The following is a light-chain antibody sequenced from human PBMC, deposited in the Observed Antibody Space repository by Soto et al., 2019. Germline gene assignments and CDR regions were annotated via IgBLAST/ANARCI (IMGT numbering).Light chain of an antibody. Sequence: QSALTQPPSVSGAPGQRVTISCTGSSSNIGAGYDLHWYQQIPGKAPKLLIYGNSNRPSGVPDRFSGSKSGTSASLAITGLRAEDEAEYYCQSYDSSLSAYVFGTGTKLTVL. CDR3: QSYDSSLSAYV. CDR2: GNS. V-gene: IGLV1-40*01. J-gene: IGLJ1*01. CDR1: SSNIGAGYD.